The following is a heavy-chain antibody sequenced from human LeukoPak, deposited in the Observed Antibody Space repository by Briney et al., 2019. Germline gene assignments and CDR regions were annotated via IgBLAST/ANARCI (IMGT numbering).Heavy chain of an antibody. CDR1: GYTFTSYD. D-gene: IGHD2-15*01. Sequence: VSVKVSCKASGYTFTSYDINWVRQATGQGLEWMGWMNPNSGNTGYAQKFQGRVTMTRNTSISTAYMELSSLRSEDTAVYYCVGYCSGGSCRAFDYWGQGTLVTVSS. CDR2: MNPNSGNT. CDR3: VGYCSGGSCRAFDY. V-gene: IGHV1-8*01. J-gene: IGHJ4*02.